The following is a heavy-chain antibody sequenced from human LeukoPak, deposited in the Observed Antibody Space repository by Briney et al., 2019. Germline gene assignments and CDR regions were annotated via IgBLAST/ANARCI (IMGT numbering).Heavy chain of an antibody. CDR2: IYVDGRTT. J-gene: IGHJ5*02. Sequence: PGGSLRLSCVASGFTFSNYWMHWVRQPPGKGLVWVSRIYVDGRTTNYADSVKGRFTISRDNAKNTVYLEMNSLSVEDTATYYCIRDFRSADLWGQGTLVTLTS. V-gene: IGHV3-74*01. CDR3: IRDFRSADL. CDR1: GFTFSNYW.